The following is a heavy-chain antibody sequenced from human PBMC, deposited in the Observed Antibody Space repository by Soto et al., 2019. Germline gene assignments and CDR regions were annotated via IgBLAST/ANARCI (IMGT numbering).Heavy chain of an antibody. Sequence: EVQLVESGGGLVKPGGSLRLSCAASGFTFSSYSMNWVRQAPGKGLEWVSSISSSSSYIYYADSVKGRFTIPRDNAKNSLYLQMNSLRAEDTAVYYCARDKREWLVGWDFDYWGQGTLVTVSS. J-gene: IGHJ4*02. CDR3: ARDKREWLVGWDFDY. V-gene: IGHV3-21*01. CDR2: ISSSSSYI. D-gene: IGHD6-19*01. CDR1: GFTFSSYS.